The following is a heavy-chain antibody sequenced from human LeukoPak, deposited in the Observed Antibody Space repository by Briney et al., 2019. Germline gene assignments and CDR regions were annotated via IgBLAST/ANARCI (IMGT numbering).Heavy chain of an antibody. CDR1: GFTFSSYW. Sequence: HPGGSLRLSCAASGFTFSSYWMSWVRQAPGKGLEWVANIKQDGSEKYYVDSVKGRFTISRDNAKNSLYLQMNSLRAEDTAVYYCAREAWIFGAIDFDYWGQGTLVTVSS. CDR2: IKQDGSEK. J-gene: IGHJ4*02. CDR3: AREAWIFGAIDFDY. D-gene: IGHD3-3*01. V-gene: IGHV3-7*01.